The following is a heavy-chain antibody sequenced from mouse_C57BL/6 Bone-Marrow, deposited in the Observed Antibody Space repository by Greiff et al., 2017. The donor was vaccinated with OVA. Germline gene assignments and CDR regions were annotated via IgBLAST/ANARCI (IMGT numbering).Heavy chain of an antibody. Sequence: VQLKESGPGLVKPSQSLSLTCSVTGYSITSGYYWNWIRQFPGNKLEWMGYISYDGSNNYNPSLKNRISITRDTSKNQFFLKLNSVTTEDTATYYCARGGAYDGYYRVFAYWGQGTLVTVSA. CDR2: ISYDGSN. CDR3: ARGGAYDGYYRVFAY. J-gene: IGHJ3*01. V-gene: IGHV3-6*01. D-gene: IGHD2-3*01. CDR1: GYSITSGYY.